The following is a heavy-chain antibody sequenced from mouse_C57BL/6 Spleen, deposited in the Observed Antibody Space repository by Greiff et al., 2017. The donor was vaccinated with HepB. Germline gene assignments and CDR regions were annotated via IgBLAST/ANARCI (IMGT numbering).Heavy chain of an antibody. Sequence: QVQLKESGPELVKPGASVKISCKASGYAFSSSWMNWVKQRPGKGLEWIGRIYPGDGDTNYNGKFKGKATLTADKSSSTAYMQLSSLTSEDSAVYFCAINYDGDYFDYWGQGTTLTVSS. V-gene: IGHV1-82*01. J-gene: IGHJ2*01. D-gene: IGHD2-4*01. CDR1: GYAFSSSW. CDR2: IYPGDGDT. CDR3: AINYDGDYFDY.